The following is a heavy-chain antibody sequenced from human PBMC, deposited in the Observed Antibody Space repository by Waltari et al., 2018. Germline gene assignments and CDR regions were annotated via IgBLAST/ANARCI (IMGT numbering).Heavy chain of an antibody. CDR3: ARDTGEYRVLDY. V-gene: IGHV3-9*01. CDR2: ITWDSDNI. D-gene: IGHD4-17*01. Sequence: EVQLVESGGGLVQPGESLTLSCAASGFTFGDYAMHWVRQRPGKGLEWVSGITWDSDNIDYADSVRGRFSISRDNAQSILFLTMNSLKPEDTALYFCARDTGEYRVLDYWGQGTLVTVSS. J-gene: IGHJ4*02. CDR1: GFTFGDYA.